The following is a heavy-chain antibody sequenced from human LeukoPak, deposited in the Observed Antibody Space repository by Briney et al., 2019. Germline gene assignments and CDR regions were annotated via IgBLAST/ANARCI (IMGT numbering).Heavy chain of an antibody. J-gene: IGHJ4*02. CDR1: GYTFTSYG. CDR2: MNPNSGNT. V-gene: IGHV1-8*03. Sequence: ASVKVSCKASGYTFTSYGISWVRQAPGQGLEWMGWMNPNSGNTGYAQKFQGRVTITADESTSTAYMELSSLRSEDTAVYYCARGRTQQQLVQIFDYWGQGTLVTVSS. D-gene: IGHD6-13*01. CDR3: ARGRTQQQLVQIFDY.